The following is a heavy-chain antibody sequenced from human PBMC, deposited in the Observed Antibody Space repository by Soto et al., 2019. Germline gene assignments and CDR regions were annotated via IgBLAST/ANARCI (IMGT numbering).Heavy chain of an antibody. V-gene: IGHV3-74*01. J-gene: IGHJ5*02. CDR1: GFTFSSYW. CDR2: INSDGSST. CDR3: ARLNSGSSEINWFDP. D-gene: IGHD1-26*01. Sequence: GGSLRLSCAASGFTFSSYWMHWVRQAPGKGLVWVSRINSDGSSTSYADSVKGRFTISRDNAKNTLYLQMNSLRAEDTAVYYCARLNSGSSEINWFDPWGQGTLVTVSS.